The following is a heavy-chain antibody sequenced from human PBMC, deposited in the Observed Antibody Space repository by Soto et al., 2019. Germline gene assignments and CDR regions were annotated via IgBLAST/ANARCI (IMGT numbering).Heavy chain of an antibody. D-gene: IGHD3-22*01. CDR1: GFTFSSYW. V-gene: IGHV3-23*01. CDR3: AKFITMIVVVIGDAFDI. Sequence: GGSLRLSCAASGFTFSSYWMSWVRQAPGKGLEWVSVISGSGGSTYYADSVKGRFTISRDNYKNTLYLQMNSLRAEDTAVYYCAKFITMIVVVIGDAFDIWGQGTMVTV. CDR2: ISGSGGST. J-gene: IGHJ3*02.